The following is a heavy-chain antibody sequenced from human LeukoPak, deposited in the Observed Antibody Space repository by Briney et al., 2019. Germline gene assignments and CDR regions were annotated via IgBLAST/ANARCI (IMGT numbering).Heavy chain of an antibody. CDR1: GCAFGGHW. J-gene: IGHJ5*02. Sequence: GGALMLICRASGCAFGGHWLDWVRQAQGKGLEWVAVIWYDGSNKYYADSVKGRFTISRDNSKNTLYLQMNSLRVEDTAVYYCARTAYGDYVYWFDPWGQGTLVTVSS. V-gene: IGHV3-33*07. CDR2: IWYDGSNK. CDR3: ARTAYGDYVYWFDP. D-gene: IGHD4-17*01.